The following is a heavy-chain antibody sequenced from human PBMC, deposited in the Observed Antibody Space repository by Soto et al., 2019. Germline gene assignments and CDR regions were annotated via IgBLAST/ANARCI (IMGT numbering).Heavy chain of an antibody. J-gene: IGHJ6*02. D-gene: IGHD3-3*01. Sequence: PVGSLRLSCAASGFTFSSYWMSWVRQAPGKGLEWVANIKQDGSEKYYVDSVKGRFTISRDNAKNSLYLQMNSLRAEDTAVYYCARERRGFLEWSSPNNYYYYGMDVWGQGTTVTVSS. V-gene: IGHV3-7*03. CDR3: ARERRGFLEWSSPNNYYYYGMDV. CDR1: GFTFSSYW. CDR2: IKQDGSEK.